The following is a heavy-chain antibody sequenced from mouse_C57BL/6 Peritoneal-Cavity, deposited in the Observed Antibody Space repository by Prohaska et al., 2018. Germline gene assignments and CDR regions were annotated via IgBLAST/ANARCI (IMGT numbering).Heavy chain of an antibody. J-gene: IGHJ4*01. V-gene: IGHV4-1*01. CDR1: GIDFSRYW. Sequence: EVKLLQSGGGLVQPGGSLKLSCTASGIDFSRYWMSWVRRAPGKGLEWSGEINPDSRTINYSPSLKDKFIISRDNAKNTRYLRMSKVRSEDTALYYWARRLGDYWGQGTSVTVYS. CDR3: ARRLGDY. CDR2: INPDSRTI.